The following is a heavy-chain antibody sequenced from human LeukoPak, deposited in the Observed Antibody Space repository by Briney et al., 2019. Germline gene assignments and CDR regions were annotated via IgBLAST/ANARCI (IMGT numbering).Heavy chain of an antibody. D-gene: IGHD5-18*01. CDR1: GFTFSSYG. CDR2: ISYDGSNK. V-gene: IGHV3-30*18. J-gene: IGHJ4*02. CDR3: AKEGGYSYGPRPKPVDY. Sequence: GGSLRLSCAASGFTFSSYGMHWVRQAPGKGLEWVAVISYDGSNKYYADSVKGRFTISRDNSKNTLYLQMNSLRAEDTAVYYCAKEGGYSYGPRPKPVDYWGQGTLVSVSS.